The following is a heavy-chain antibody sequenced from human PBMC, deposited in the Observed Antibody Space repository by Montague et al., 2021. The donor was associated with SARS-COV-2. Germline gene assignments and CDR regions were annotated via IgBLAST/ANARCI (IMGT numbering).Heavy chain of an antibody. J-gene: IGHJ4*02. V-gene: IGHV4-39*01. D-gene: IGHD3-22*01. CDR1: GGSISSSSYY. CDR2: IYYSGST. CDR3: ARRCNYYDSSGPRWYFDY. Sequence: SETLSLTCTVSGGSISSSSYYWGWIRQPPGKGLEWIGSIYYSGSTYYNPSLKSRVTISVDTSKNQFSLKLSSVTAADTAVYYCARRCNYYDSSGPRWYFDYWGQGTLVTVSS.